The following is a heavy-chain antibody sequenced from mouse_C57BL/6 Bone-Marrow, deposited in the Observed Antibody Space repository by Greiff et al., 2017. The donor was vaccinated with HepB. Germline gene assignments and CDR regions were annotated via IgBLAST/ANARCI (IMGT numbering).Heavy chain of an antibody. CDR2: IYPGSGNT. Sequence: VKLVESGAELVRPGASVKLSCKASGYTFTDYYINWVKQRPGQGLEWIARIYPGSGNTYYNEKFKGKATLTAEKSSSTAYMQLSSLTSEDSAVYFCAREATVVATPDYWGQGTTLTVSS. CDR3: AREATVVATPDY. J-gene: IGHJ2*01. V-gene: IGHV1-76*01. CDR1: GYTFTDYY. D-gene: IGHD1-1*01.